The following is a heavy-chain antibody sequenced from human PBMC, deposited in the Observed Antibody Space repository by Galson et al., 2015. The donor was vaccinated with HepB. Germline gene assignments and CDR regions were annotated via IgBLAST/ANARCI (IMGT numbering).Heavy chain of an antibody. CDR2: ISGSGGNT. CDR3: AKLNYYDSSDYLDY. J-gene: IGHJ4*02. Sequence: SLRLSCAAPGFTFSNYAMNWVRQAPGKGLEWVSGISGSGGNTYYADSVKGRFTISRDNSRNTLYLQMDSLRAEDTALYYCAKLNYYDSSDYLDYWGQGTLVTVSS. D-gene: IGHD3-22*01. V-gene: IGHV3-23*01. CDR1: GFTFSNYA.